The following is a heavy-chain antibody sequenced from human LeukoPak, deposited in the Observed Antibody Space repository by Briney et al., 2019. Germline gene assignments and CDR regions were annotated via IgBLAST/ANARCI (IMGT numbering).Heavy chain of an antibody. CDR3: AKDRNTGYSFGGFDY. J-gene: IGHJ4*02. Sequence: PGGSLRLSCAASGFTSDDYAMHWVRQAPGKGLEWVSLISWDGGSTYYADSVKGRFTISRDNSKNSLYLQMNSLRAEDTALYYCAKDRNTGYSFGGFDYWGQGTLVTVSS. D-gene: IGHD5-18*01. CDR2: ISWDGGST. CDR1: GFTSDDYA. V-gene: IGHV3-43D*03.